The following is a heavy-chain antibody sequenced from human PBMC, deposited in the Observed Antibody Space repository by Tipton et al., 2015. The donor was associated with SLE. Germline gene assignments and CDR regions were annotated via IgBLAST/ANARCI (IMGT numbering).Heavy chain of an antibody. CDR1: GGSISSSSYY. D-gene: IGHD4-23*01. CDR3: ARHTDYGGNSDSFDY. V-gene: IGHV4-39*01. J-gene: IGHJ4*02. CDR2: IYYSGST. Sequence: TLSLTCTVSGGSISSSSYYWGWIRQPPGKGLEWIGSIYYSGSTYYNPSLKSRVTISVDTPKNQFSLKRSSVTAADTAVYYCARHTDYGGNSDSFDYWGQGTLVTVSS.